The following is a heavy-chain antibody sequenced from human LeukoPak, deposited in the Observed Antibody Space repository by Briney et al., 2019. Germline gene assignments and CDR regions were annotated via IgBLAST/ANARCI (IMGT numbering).Heavy chain of an antibody. D-gene: IGHD3-9*01. CDR1: GYTFTSYG. V-gene: IGHV1-18*01. J-gene: IGHJ6*03. Sequence: ASVKVSCTASGYTFTSYGISWVRQAPGQGLEWMGWISAYNGNTNYAQKLQGRVTMTTDTSTSTAYMELRSLRSDDTAVYYCARDGVLRSFDWLFNDYYYMDVWGKGTTVTISS. CDR2: ISAYNGNT. CDR3: ARDGVLRSFDWLFNDYYYMDV.